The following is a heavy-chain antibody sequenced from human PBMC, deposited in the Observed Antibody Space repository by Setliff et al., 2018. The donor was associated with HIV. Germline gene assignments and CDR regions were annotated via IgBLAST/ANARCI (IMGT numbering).Heavy chain of an antibody. CDR1: GGSINSRSYF. J-gene: IGHJ4*01. V-gene: IGHV4-39*01. D-gene: IGHD3-3*01. CDR3: ARRVAQSEIFDY. Sequence: SETLSLTCTVSGGSINSRSYFWAWIRQPPGKGLEWVGSVYYSGSTYHNPSLKNRLTIPVDTSKNLFSLRLNNVTAADTGVYYCARRVAQSEIFDYWGQGTLVTVSS. CDR2: VYYSGST.